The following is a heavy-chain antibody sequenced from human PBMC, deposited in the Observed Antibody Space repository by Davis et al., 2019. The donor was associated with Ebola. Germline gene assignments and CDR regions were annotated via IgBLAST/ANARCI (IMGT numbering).Heavy chain of an antibody. CDR2: INHSGST. Sequence: SETLSLTCTVSGGSISSYYWSWIRQPPGKGLEWIGEINHSGSTNYNPSLKSRVTISVDTSKNQFSLKLSSVTAADTAVYYCARGLPWGYSAAFDIWGQGTMVTVSS. V-gene: IGHV4-34*01. CDR1: GGSISSYY. J-gene: IGHJ3*02. CDR3: ARGLPWGYSAAFDI. D-gene: IGHD1-26*01.